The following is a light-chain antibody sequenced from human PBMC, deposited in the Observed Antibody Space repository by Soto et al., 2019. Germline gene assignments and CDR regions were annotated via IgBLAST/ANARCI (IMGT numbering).Light chain of an antibody. V-gene: IGKV3-15*01. J-gene: IGKJ1*01. CDR1: QSVSSSY. CDR3: QQYNKWRT. Sequence: EIVLTQSPGTLSLSPGERAILSCRASQSVSSSYLAWYRQKPGQAPRLLIYGASTRATGIPARISGSGSGTEFTLTISSLQSEDFAVYYCQQYNKWRTFGQGTKVDIK. CDR2: GAS.